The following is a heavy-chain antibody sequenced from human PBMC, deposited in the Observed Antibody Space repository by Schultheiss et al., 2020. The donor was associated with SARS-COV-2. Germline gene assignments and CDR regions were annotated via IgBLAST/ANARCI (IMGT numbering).Heavy chain of an antibody. CDR1: GFTFSNAW. Sequence: GGSLRLSCAASGFTFSNAWMNWVRQAPGKGLEWVAVISYDGSNKYYADSVKGRFTISRDNSKNTLFLQLNSLRAEDTAVYSCARERIASSLYYFDYWGQGTLVTVSS. D-gene: IGHD2-15*01. J-gene: IGHJ4*02. CDR3: ARERIASSLYYFDY. CDR2: ISYDGSNK. V-gene: IGHV3-30*03.